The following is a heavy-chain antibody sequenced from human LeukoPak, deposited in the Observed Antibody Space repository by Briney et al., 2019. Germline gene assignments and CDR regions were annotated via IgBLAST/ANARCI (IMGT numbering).Heavy chain of an antibody. CDR3: AKDRPNFHENSGHYYRRDGDS. CDR2: MCGTAGCT. CDR1: GFTFYMYA. D-gene: IGHD3-22*01. V-gene: IGHV3-23*01. Sequence: GGSLALSCQASGFTFYMYAMSWVRQAPGKGLEWVASMCGTAGCTFYPDSVKGRFTISRDNSKNVLYLRMNSLTAEDTAIYYCAKDRPNFHENSGHYYRRDGDSWGQGTLVTVSS. J-gene: IGHJ5*01.